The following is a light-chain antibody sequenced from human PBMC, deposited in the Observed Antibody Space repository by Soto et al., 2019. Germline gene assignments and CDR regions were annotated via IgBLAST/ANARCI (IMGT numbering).Light chain of an antibody. V-gene: IGKV4-1*01. Sequence: DFVMTQSPDSLAVSLGERATINCKSSQSVLRSSNNKNSLAWYQQKPGQPPRLLIYWASTRESGVPDRFSGSGSGTDFTLTISSLQAEDVAVYYCQEYYDIPWTFGQGTKVEIK. CDR3: QEYYDIPWT. CDR1: QSVLRSSNNKNS. J-gene: IGKJ1*01. CDR2: WAS.